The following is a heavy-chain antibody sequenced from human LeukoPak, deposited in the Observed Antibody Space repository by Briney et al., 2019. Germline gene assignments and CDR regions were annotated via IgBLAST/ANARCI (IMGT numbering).Heavy chain of an antibody. Sequence: SVKVSCKTSGGTVSSFALSWMRQAPGQGPEWMGGFIPILRTPKDAQKFQRRVTITTDESTDTLYMELSGLRVEDTAVYYCATPSRGHAFDIWGRGTLVTV. D-gene: IGHD3-10*01. CDR3: ATPSRGHAFDI. V-gene: IGHV1-69*05. CDR2: FIPILRTP. J-gene: IGHJ3*02. CDR1: GGTVSSFA.